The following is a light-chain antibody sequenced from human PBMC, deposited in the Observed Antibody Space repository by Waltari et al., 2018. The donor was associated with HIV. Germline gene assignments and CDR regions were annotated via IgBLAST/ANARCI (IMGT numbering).Light chain of an antibody. V-gene: IGLV1-51*01. CDR3: GTWDSSLSAGV. CDR2: DNN. Sequence: QSVLTQPPSVSAAPGQKVTISCSGRSSNIGTNSVSWYQQLPGTAPKLLIYDNNKRPSGIPDRFSGSKSGTSATLGITGLQTGDEADYYCGTWDSSLSAGVFGGGTKLTVL. CDR1: SSNIGTNS. J-gene: IGLJ3*02.